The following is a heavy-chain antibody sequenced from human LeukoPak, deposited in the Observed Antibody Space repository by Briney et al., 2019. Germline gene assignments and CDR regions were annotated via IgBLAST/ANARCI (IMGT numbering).Heavy chain of an antibody. D-gene: IGHD2-2*01. CDR3: ARDVGCSSTSCYAHVDY. CDR2: ISAYNGNT. J-gene: IGHJ4*02. CDR1: GYTFTSYG. V-gene: IGHV1-18*04. Sequence: ASVKVSCKASGYTFTSYGISWVRQAPGQGLEWMGWISAYNGNTNYAQKLQGRVTMTTDTSTSTAYMELRSLRSDDTAVYYCARDVGCSSTSCYAHVDYWGQGTLVTVSS.